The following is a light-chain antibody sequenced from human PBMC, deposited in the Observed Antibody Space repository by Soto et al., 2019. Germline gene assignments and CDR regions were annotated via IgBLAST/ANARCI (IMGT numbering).Light chain of an antibody. V-gene: IGKV1-27*01. Sequence: DIQMTQSPSSLSASVGDRVTITCRANQDISYYLAWYQQKQGKVPKLLIYAASTLQSGVPARFSCSGSGTDFTLTISSLQPEDIATYYCQKYHSAPRTLGQGTKVDIK. CDR1: QDISYY. CDR3: QKYHSAPRT. J-gene: IGKJ1*01. CDR2: AAS.